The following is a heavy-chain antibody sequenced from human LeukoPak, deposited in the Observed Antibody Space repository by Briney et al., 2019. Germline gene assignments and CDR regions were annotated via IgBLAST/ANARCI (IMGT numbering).Heavy chain of an antibody. D-gene: IGHD3-10*01. Sequence: GGSLRLSCAASGFTFSSYEMNRVRQAPGKGLEWVSYISSSGSTIYYADSVKGRFTISRDNAKNSQYPQMNSLRAEDTAVYYCAKAGRGGAITMVRGVKGDYYYMDVWGKGTTVTISS. V-gene: IGHV3-48*03. J-gene: IGHJ6*03. CDR2: ISSSGSTI. CDR1: GFTFSSYE. CDR3: AKAGRGGAITMVRGVKGDYYYMDV.